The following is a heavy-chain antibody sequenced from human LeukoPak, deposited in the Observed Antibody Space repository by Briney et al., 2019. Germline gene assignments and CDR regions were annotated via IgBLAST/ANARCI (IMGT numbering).Heavy chain of an antibody. V-gene: IGHV4-4*07. CDR1: GGSISSYY. CDR2: IYTSGST. D-gene: IGHD6-13*01. Sequence: PSETLSLTCTVSGGSISSYYWSWIRQPAGKGLEWIGRIYTSGSTNYNPSLKSRVTMSVDTSKNQFSLKLGSVTAADTAVYYCARGWVAAAGTHWFDPWGQGTLVTVSS. J-gene: IGHJ5*02. CDR3: ARGWVAAAGTHWFDP.